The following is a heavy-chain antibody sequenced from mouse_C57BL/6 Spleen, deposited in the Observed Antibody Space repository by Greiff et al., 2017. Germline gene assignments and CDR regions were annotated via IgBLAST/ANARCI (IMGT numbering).Heavy chain of an antibody. CDR1: GYTFTDYY. J-gene: IGHJ4*01. Sequence: VQLQQSGPVLVKPGASVKMSCKASGYTFTDYYMNWVKQSHGKSLEWIGVINPYNGGTSYNQKFKGKATLTVDKSSSTAYMELNSLTSEDSAVYYCARTGIYYGSPYAMDYWGQGTSVTVSS. V-gene: IGHV1-19*01. CDR3: ARTGIYYGSPYAMDY. D-gene: IGHD1-1*01. CDR2: INPYNGGT.